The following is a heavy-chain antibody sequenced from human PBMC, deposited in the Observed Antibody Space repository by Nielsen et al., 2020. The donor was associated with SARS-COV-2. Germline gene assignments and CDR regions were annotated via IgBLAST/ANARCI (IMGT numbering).Heavy chain of an antibody. Sequence: GESLKISCVASGFTFSGSAMHWVRQASGKGLEWVGRIRSYANEYATEYAASVKGRFTISRDDSKNTAYLQMNGLKTEDTAVYYCSSPTVAYWGQGTLVIVSS. J-gene: IGHJ4*02. V-gene: IGHV3-73*01. D-gene: IGHD4-23*01. CDR3: SSPTVAY. CDR2: IRSYANEYAT. CDR1: GFTFSGSA.